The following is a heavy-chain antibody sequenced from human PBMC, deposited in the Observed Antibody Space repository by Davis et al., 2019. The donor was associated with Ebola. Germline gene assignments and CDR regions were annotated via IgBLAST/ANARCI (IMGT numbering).Heavy chain of an antibody. CDR1: GFTFSSYD. D-gene: IGHD2-15*01. Sequence: ESLKISCVASGFTFSSYDMNWLRQSPGKGLEWIGYVYHAGNTHYNPSLESRVTISADTSRNQISLRLNSVTAADSAIYYCARGKCSGPYCYTWLWDYWGQGILVTVSS. CDR2: VYHAGNT. CDR3: ARGKCSGPYCYTWLWDY. J-gene: IGHJ4*02. V-gene: IGHV4-59*01.